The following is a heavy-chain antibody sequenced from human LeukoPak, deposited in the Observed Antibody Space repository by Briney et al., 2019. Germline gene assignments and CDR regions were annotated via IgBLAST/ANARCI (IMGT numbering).Heavy chain of an antibody. Sequence: GGSLRLSCAASGFTVSSNYMSWVRQAPGKGLEWVSAISGSGGSMYYAESVKGRFTISRDNSKNTLYLQMNSLRAEDTAVYYCAKDSDGWQFDYWGQGTLVTVSS. D-gene: IGHD2-15*01. CDR3: AKDSDGWQFDY. J-gene: IGHJ4*02. CDR2: ISGSGGSM. V-gene: IGHV3-23*01. CDR1: GFTVSSNY.